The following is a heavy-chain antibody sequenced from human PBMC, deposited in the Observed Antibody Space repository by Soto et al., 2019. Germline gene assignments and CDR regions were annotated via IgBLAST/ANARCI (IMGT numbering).Heavy chain of an antibody. CDR3: AGWGGHDYNY. D-gene: IGHD4-4*01. CDR2: IRPDGSET. CDR1: GFTFTDFY. Sequence: EVQQVQYGGGLVQPGGSLRLSCVGSGFTFTDFYMNWVRQAPGQGLEWVANIRPDGSETNYVESVKGRFTTARDNAKNSLFLQMNSLIADEKAVYYCAGWGGHDYNYWGQGILVTVSS. J-gene: IGHJ4*02. V-gene: IGHV3-7*03.